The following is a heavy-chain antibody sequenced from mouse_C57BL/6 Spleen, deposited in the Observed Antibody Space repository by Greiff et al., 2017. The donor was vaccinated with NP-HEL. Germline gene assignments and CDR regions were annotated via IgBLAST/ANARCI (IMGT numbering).Heavy chain of an antibody. CDR3: ARSGIYYGLDV. V-gene: IGHV1-4*01. CDR1: GYTFTSYT. CDR2: INPSSGYT. Sequence: VKLQESGAELARPGASVKMSCKASGYTFTSYTMHWVKQRPGQGLEWIGYINPSSGYTKYNQKFKDKATLTADKSSSTAYMQLSSLTSEDSAVYYCARSGIYYGLDVWGTGTTVTVSS. J-gene: IGHJ1*03. D-gene: IGHD2-1*01.